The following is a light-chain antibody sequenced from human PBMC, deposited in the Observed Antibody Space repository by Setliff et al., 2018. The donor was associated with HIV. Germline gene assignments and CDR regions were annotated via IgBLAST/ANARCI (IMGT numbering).Light chain of an antibody. CDR1: SSNVGSSF. CDR3: AAWDDNLSVV. J-gene: IGLJ2*01. V-gene: IGLV1-47*01. Sequence: QSALTQPPSTSGTPGQRVTISCSGSSSNVGSSFVYWYQQVPGTAPKLLIFKNNQRPSGVPDRFSGSKSGTPASLAISGLRPEDEADYYCAAWDDNLSVVFGGGTKVTVL. CDR2: KNN.